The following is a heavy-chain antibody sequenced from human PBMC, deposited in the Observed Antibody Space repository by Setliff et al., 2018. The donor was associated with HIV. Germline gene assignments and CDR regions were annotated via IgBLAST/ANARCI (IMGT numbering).Heavy chain of an antibody. Sequence: ASVKVSCKASGYTFTSYAMHWVRQAPGQRLEWMGWINAGNGNTKYSQKFQGRVTITRDTSASTAYMELSSLRSEDTAVYYCAREAGRYFFNSNGSAHWGQGTLVTVSS. D-gene: IGHD3-10*01. CDR1: GYTFTSYA. V-gene: IGHV1-3*01. CDR2: INAGNGNT. J-gene: IGHJ4*02. CDR3: AREAGRYFFNSNGSAH.